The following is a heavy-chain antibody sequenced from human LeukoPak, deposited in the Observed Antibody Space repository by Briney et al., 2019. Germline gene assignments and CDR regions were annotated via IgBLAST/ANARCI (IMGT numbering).Heavy chain of an antibody. Sequence: SETLSLTCAVYGGSFKGYYWSWIRQPPGKGLEWIGEGNHNGGTKYNPSLKSRVTISADLSRNQFSLKLSSVTAADTAVYYCAKNGQSGFSFDPWGQGTLVTVSS. CDR1: GGSFKGYY. CDR2: GNHNGGT. D-gene: IGHD1-26*01. V-gene: IGHV4-34*01. CDR3: AKNGQSGFSFDP. J-gene: IGHJ5*02.